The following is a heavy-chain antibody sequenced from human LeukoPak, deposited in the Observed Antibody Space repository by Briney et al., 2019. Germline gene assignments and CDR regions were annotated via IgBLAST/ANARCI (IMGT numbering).Heavy chain of an antibody. J-gene: IGHJ6*02. CDR3: ANNLRYFDWLSPELDAVGYYCGMDV. Sequence: GGSLRLSCAASGFTFSSYAMSWVRQAPGKGLEWVSAISGSGGSTYYADSVKGRFTISRDNSKNTLYLQMNSLRAEDTAVYYCANNLRYFDWLSPELDAVGYYCGMDVWGQGTTVTVSS. CDR1: GFTFSSYA. CDR2: ISGSGGST. D-gene: IGHD3-9*01. V-gene: IGHV3-23*01.